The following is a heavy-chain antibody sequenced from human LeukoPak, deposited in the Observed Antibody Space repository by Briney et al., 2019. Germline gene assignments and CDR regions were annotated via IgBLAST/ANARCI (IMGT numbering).Heavy chain of an antibody. CDR1: GFTFSSYA. J-gene: IGHJ4*02. D-gene: IGHD3-10*01. V-gene: IGHV3-23*01. Sequence: GGSLRLSCAASGFTFSSYAMSWVRQAPGKGLEWVSAISGSGGSTYYADSVKGRFTISRDNSKNTLYLQMNSLRAEDTAVYYCAKDLGKDLGGSGRPPTGLDYWGQGTLVTVSS. CDR2: ISGSGGST. CDR3: AKDLGKDLGGSGRPPTGLDY.